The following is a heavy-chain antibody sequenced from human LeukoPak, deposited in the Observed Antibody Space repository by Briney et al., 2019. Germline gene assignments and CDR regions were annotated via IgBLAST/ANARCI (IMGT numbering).Heavy chain of an antibody. D-gene: IGHD2-2*01. Sequence: GGPLRLSCAASGFTFSSYWMHWVRQAPGKGLVWVSRINSDGSSTSYADSVKGRFTISRDNAKNTLYLQMNSLRAEDTAVYYCAKDRIEEDIVVVPAAIYWGQGTLVTVSS. V-gene: IGHV3-74*01. CDR3: AKDRIEEDIVVVPAAIY. J-gene: IGHJ4*02. CDR2: INSDGSST. CDR1: GFTFSSYW.